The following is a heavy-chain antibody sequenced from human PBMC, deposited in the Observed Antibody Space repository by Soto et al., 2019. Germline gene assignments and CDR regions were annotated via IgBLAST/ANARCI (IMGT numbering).Heavy chain of an antibody. CDR2: ISYDGSNK. CDR3: AKDRYYGSGRYYHGYDY. V-gene: IGHV3-30*18. Sequence: PGGSLTLSCAASGLTFSSYGMHWVRQAPGKGLEWVAVISYDGSNKYYADSVKGRFTISRDNSKNALYLQMNSLRAEDTAVYYCAKDRYYGSGRYYHGYDYWGQGTLVTASS. D-gene: IGHD3-10*01. CDR1: GLTFSSYG. J-gene: IGHJ4*02.